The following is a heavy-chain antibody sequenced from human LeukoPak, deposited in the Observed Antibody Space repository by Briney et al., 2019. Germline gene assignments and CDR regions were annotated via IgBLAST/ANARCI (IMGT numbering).Heavy chain of an antibody. Sequence: KPSETLPLTCTVSGGSISSTSYYWGWIRQPPGKGLEWIGSIYYSGSTYYNPSLKSRVTISVDTSKNEFSLKLSSVTAADTAVYYCATIDYYDSSGYKYSFDYWGQGTLVTVSS. CDR1: GGSISSTSYY. D-gene: IGHD3-22*01. CDR3: ATIDYYDSSGYKYSFDY. J-gene: IGHJ4*02. V-gene: IGHV4-39*01. CDR2: IYYSGST.